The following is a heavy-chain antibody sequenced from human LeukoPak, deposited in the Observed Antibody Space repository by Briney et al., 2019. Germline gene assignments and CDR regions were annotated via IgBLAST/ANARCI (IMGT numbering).Heavy chain of an antibody. D-gene: IGHD2-2*01. CDR1: GYTFTSYD. Sequence: GASVKVSCKASGYTFTSYDINWVRQATGQGLEWMGWMNPNSGNTGYAQKFQGRVTMTRNTSLSPAYMELSSLRSEDTAVYYCARAAYGIVVVPAAMYYGMDVWGQGTTVTVSS. CDR3: ARAAYGIVVVPAAMYYGMDV. V-gene: IGHV1-8*01. CDR2: MNPNSGNT. J-gene: IGHJ6*02.